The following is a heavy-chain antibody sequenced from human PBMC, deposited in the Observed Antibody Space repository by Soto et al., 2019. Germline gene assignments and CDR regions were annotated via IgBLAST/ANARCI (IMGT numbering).Heavy chain of an antibody. J-gene: IGHJ6*03. CDR2: INPILGIA. D-gene: IGHD5-12*01. CDR3: ARDRGATIPYYYYYYYMDV. CDR1: GGTFSSYT. Sequence: ASVKVSCKASGGTFSSYTISWVRQAPGQGLEWMGRINPILGIANYAQKFQGRVTITADKSTSTAYMELSSLRSEDTAVYYCARDRGATIPYYYYYYYMDVWAKGPRSPSP. V-gene: IGHV1-69*04.